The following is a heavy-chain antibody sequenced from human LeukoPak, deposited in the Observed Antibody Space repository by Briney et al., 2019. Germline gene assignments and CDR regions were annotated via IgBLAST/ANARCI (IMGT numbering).Heavy chain of an antibody. Sequence: EXSVTVSFKASGGTFSIYAISWVRQAPGQGLEWMGGIIPIFGTANYAQKFQGRVTIPADESTSTAYMELSSLRSEDTAVYYCARDGAMITFGGVIYYFDYWGQGTLVTVSS. J-gene: IGHJ4*02. CDR3: ARDGAMITFGGVIYYFDY. CDR2: IIPIFGTA. CDR1: GGTFSIYA. V-gene: IGHV1-69*01. D-gene: IGHD3-16*01.